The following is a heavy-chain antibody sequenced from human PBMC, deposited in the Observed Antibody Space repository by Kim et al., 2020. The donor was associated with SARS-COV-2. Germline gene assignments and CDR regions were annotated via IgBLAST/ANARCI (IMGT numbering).Heavy chain of an antibody. J-gene: IGHJ4*02. D-gene: IGHD3-10*01. V-gene: IGHV4-61*08. Sequence: SETLSLTCTVSTGSVSSGGFYWSWLRQPPGKGLEWIGCIYYSGSTNYNPSLKSRVTVSLDTSKNQFSLMLSSVTAAATAVYYCAGATDWSYVVDYWGLGT. CDR2: IYYSGST. CDR3: AGATDWSYVVDY. CDR1: TGSVSSGGFY.